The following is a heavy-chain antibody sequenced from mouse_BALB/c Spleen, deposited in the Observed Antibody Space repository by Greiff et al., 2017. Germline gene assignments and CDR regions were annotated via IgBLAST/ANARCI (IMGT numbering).Heavy chain of an antibody. Sequence: QVQLQQSGPELVKPGASVKISCKASGYAFSSSWMNWVKQRPGQGLEWIGRIYPGDGDTNYNGKFKSKGTLTVDTSSSTAYMHLSSLTSEDSAVYYCTRLGDYGYAMDYWGQGTSVTVSS. CDR3: TRLGDYGYAMDY. V-gene: IGHV1-82*01. D-gene: IGHD2-4*01. CDR1: GYAFSSSW. J-gene: IGHJ4*01. CDR2: IYPGDGDT.